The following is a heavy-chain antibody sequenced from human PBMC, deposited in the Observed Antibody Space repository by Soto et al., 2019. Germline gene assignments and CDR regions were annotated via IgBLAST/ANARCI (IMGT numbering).Heavy chain of an antibody. J-gene: IGHJ4*02. CDR2: ISAGSSNI. V-gene: IGHV3-21*01. CDR1: GFTFRTYY. D-gene: IGHD6-6*01. Sequence: EVALVDSGGGLVKPGGSLKLSCAASGFTFRTYYMIWVRQAPGKRLEWVSTISAGSSNIYYAPSVKGRFTISRDNAKNLLYLQINSLRAEDTAVYYCARQYPSSPSHFDHWGQGTLVIVSS. CDR3: ARQYPSSPSHFDH.